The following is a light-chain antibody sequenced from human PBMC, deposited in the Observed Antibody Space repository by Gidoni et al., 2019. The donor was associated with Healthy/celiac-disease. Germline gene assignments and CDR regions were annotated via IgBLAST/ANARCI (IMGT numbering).Light chain of an antibody. CDR2: DAS. CDR1: QDISNY. J-gene: IGKJ4*01. V-gene: IGKV1-33*01. CDR3: QQYDNLPLT. Sequence: DTQMTQSPSSLSASVGDRVTITCQASQDISNYLNWYQQKPGKPPKLLIYDASNLETGVPSRCRGSGSGTDFNFTISILQPEDIATYYCQQYDNLPLTFGGGTKVEIK.